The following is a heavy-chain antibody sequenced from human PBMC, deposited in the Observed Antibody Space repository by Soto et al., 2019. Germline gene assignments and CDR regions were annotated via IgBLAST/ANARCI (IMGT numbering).Heavy chain of an antibody. D-gene: IGHD3-22*01. CDR3: ARGGGYYDSSGYYISRDYCDY. J-gene: IGHJ4*02. CDR1: GYTFTSYG. CDR2: ISAYNGNT. V-gene: IGHV1-18*01. Sequence: GASVKVSCKASGYTFTSYGISWVRQAPGQGLEWMGWISAYNGNTNYAQKLQGRVTMTTDTSTSTAYMELRSLRFDDTAVYYCARGGGYYDSSGYYISRDYCDYWGQGTLDAVSS.